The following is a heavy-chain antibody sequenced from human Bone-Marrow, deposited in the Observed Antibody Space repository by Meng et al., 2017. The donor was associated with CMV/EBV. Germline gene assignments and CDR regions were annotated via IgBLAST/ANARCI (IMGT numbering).Heavy chain of an antibody. V-gene: IGHV3-11*01. CDR2: ISSSGSTI. CDR1: GFTFSAYY. Sequence: GESLKISSAPSGFTFSAYYMSWSGQAPGKGLEWVSYISSSGSTIYYADSVKGRFTISRDKAKNSLYLQMNSLRAEDTALYYCARGYTGRFDALDIWGQGTMVTVSS. J-gene: IGHJ3*02. D-gene: IGHD2-2*02. CDR3: ARGYTGRFDALDI.